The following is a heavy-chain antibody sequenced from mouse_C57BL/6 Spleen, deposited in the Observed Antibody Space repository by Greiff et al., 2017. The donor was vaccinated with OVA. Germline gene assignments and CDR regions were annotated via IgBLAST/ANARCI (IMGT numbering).Heavy chain of an antibody. D-gene: IGHD2-4*01. Sequence: VQLVESGAELVKPGASVKMSCKASGYTFTTYPIEWMKQNHGQSLEWIGNFHPYNDDTKYNEKFKGKATLTVDNSSSTVYLELSRLTSDDSAVYYCARRYDCGYFDYWGQGTTLTVSS. V-gene: IGHV1-47*01. CDR2: FHPYNDDT. J-gene: IGHJ2*01. CDR3: ARRYDCGYFDY. CDR1: GYTFTTYP.